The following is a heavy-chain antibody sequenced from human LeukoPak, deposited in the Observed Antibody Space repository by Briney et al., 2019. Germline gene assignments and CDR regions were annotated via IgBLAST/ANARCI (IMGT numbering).Heavy chain of an antibody. CDR1: GFTFSNFG. CDR2: IRYDGSNK. J-gene: IGHJ4*02. V-gene: IGHV3-30*02. CDR3: AKAEPVDY. D-gene: IGHD1-14*01. Sequence: PGGSLRLSCAASGFTFSNFGMHWVRQAPGRGLEWVAFIRYDGSNKYYADSVKGRFTISRDNSKNTLYLQMNSLRAEDTAVYYCAKAEPVDYWGQGTLVTVSS.